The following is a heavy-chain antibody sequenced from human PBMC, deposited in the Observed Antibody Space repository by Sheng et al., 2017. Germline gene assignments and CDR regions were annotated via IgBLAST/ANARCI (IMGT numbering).Heavy chain of an antibody. CDR2: SYHSGST. V-gene: IGHV4-38-2*01. CDR3: ARGQWLTYYFDY. CDR1: VTPSAVVTT. D-gene: IGHD6-19*01. Sequence: QVQLQESGPGLVKPSETLVPHLRVSLVTPSAVVTTGAGSGSPQGRGWSGLGVSYHSGSTYYNPSLKSRVTISVDTSKNQFSLKLSSVTAADTAVYYCARGQWLTYYFDYWGQGTLVTVSS. J-gene: IGHJ4*02.